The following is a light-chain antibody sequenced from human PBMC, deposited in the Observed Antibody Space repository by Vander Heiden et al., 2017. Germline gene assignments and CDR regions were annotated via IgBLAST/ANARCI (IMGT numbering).Light chain of an antibody. CDR1: YSHIAYNT. CDR3: ATWDDALNGMV. V-gene: IGLV1-44*01. CDR2: NEH. J-gene: IGLJ3*02. Sequence: QFIFTQPPSASGTPGQVVTISCFGSYSHIAYNTVNWYQQLPGMAPKVLIYNEHQRPSGVPDRFSGSKSGTSASLAITGLQSEDEADYYCATWDDALNGMVFGGGTKLSVL.